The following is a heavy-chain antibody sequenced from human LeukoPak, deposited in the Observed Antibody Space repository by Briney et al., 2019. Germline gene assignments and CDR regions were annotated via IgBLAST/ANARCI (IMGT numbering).Heavy chain of an antibody. CDR2: ISSSSYI. CDR3: ARDGSGSSGYYYGGFDY. J-gene: IGHJ4*02. V-gene: IGHV3-21*01. Sequence: GGSLRLSCAASGFTFSSYSMNWVRQAPGKGLEWVSSISSSSYIYYADSVKGRFTISRDNAKNSLYLQMNSLRAEDTAVYYCARDGSGSSGYYYGGFDYWGQGTLVTVSS. CDR1: GFTFSSYS. D-gene: IGHD3-22*01.